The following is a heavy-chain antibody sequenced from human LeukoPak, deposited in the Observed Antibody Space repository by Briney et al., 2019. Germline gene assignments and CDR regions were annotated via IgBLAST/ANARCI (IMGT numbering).Heavy chain of an antibody. CDR2: ISSSGSTI. CDR3: ASTPPSYSSSFIPDY. CDR1: GFTFSSYE. Sequence: GGSLRLSCAASGFTFSSYEMNWVRQAPGKGLEWVSYISSSGSTIYYAGSVKGRFTISRDNAKNSLYLQMNSLRAEDTAVYYCASTPPSYSSSFIPDYWGQGTLVTVSS. V-gene: IGHV3-48*03. J-gene: IGHJ4*02. D-gene: IGHD6-13*01.